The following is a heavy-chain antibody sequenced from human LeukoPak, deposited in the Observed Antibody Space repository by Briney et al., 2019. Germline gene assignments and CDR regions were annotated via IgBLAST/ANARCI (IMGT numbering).Heavy chain of an antibody. D-gene: IGHD1-14*01. CDR3: AKPGKPGHHYLDY. J-gene: IGHJ4*02. CDR1: GFTFSGYG. V-gene: IGHV3-30*18. Sequence: PGGSLRLSCAASGFTFSGYGMNWVRQAPGKGLEWVAVISSDGDTIFYADSLRGRSTISRDNSKNTLYLQMDSLRVEDTARYYCAKPGKPGHHYLDYWGQGTLVSVSS. CDR2: ISSDGDTI.